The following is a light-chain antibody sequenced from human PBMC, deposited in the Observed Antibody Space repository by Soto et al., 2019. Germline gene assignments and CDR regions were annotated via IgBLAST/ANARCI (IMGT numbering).Light chain of an antibody. J-gene: IGKJ1*01. CDR3: QQFNTYLGT. CDR2: DAS. CDR1: QDIGTA. Sequence: AIQLTQSPSSLSASVGDRVTITCRASQDIGTALAWYQQKLGKAPKLLVFDASKLQIGVPSRFSGSASGTDFTRTITSLQPEDFATYYCQQFNTYLGTFGQGTRVEIK. V-gene: IGKV1-13*02.